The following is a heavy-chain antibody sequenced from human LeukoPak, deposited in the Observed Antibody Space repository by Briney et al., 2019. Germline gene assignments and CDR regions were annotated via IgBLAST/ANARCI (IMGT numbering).Heavy chain of an antibody. CDR2: INPNSGGT. J-gene: IGHJ4*02. V-gene: IGHV1-2*06. CDR3: ARDLVSCSSTSCHHPYYFDY. Sequence: ASVKVSCKASVCTFTGYYMHCVRHTPGQGLEWMGRINPNSGGTNYAQKFSGRVTMTRDTSISTAYMELSRLRSDDTAVYYCARDLVSCSSTSCHHPYYFDYWGQGTLVTVSS. D-gene: IGHD2-2*01. CDR1: VCTFTGYY.